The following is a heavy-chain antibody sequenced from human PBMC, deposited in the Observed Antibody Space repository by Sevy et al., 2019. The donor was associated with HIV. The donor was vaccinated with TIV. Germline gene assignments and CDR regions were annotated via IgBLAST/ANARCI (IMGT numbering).Heavy chain of an antibody. CDR1: GGTFSSYA. CDR3: ASGQYYYDSSGLNDAFDI. D-gene: IGHD3-22*01. V-gene: IGHV1-69*13. Sequence: ASVKVSCKASGGTFSSYAISWVRQAPGQGLEWMGGIIPIFGTANYAQTFQGRVTITADESTSTAYMELSCLRSEDTAVYYCASGQYYYDSSGLNDAFDIWGQGTMVTVSS. J-gene: IGHJ3*02. CDR2: IIPIFGTA.